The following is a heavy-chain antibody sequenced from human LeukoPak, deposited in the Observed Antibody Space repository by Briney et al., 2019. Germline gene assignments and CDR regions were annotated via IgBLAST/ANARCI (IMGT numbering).Heavy chain of an antibody. Sequence: PGGSLRLSCVASGFTFNSYTMHWVRQAPGEGLEWVAVISHDGSNEYYADSVKGRFTISRDNSKNTLYLQMSSLRAEDTAVYYCARGTYCSSPSCPFDYWGQGTLVTVSS. CDR1: GFTFNSYT. CDR2: ISHDGSNE. D-gene: IGHD2-2*01. V-gene: IGHV3-30-3*01. J-gene: IGHJ4*02. CDR3: ARGTYCSSPSCPFDY.